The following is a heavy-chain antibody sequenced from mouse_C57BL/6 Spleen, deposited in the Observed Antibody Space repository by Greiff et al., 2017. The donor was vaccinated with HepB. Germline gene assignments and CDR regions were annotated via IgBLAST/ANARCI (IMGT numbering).Heavy chain of an antibody. CDR3: VRHDGSSGYYYAMDY. CDR1: GFSFNTYA. J-gene: IGHJ4*01. Sequence: EVKLMESGGGLVQPKGSLKLSCAASGFSFNTYAMNWVRQAPGKGLEWVARIRSKSNNYATYYADSVKDRFTISRDDSESMLYLQMNNLKTDDTAIYYCVRHDGSSGYYYAMDYWGQGTSVTVSS. D-gene: IGHD1-1*01. V-gene: IGHV10-1*01. CDR2: IRSKSNNYAT.